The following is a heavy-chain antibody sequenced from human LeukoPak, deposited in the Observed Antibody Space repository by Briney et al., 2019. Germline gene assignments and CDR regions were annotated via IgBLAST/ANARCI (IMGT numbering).Heavy chain of an antibody. J-gene: IGHJ4*02. CDR2: ISGSGDIT. D-gene: IGHD1-26*01. V-gene: IGHV3-48*01. Sequence: PGGSLRLSGAASGFTFSSYGMHWVRQAPGKGLEWVSGISGSGDITYYADSVKGRFTISRDNAKNSLYLQMNSLRAEDTAVYYCARNDADSYSQSDYWGQGTLVTVSS. CDR1: GFTFSSYG. CDR3: ARNDADSYSQSDY.